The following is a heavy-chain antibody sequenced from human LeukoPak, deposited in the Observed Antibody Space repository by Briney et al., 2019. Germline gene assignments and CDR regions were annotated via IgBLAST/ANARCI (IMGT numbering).Heavy chain of an antibody. Sequence: PGGSLRLSCAASGFTFDDYAMHWVRQAPGKGLEWVSLISGDGGSTYYADSVKVRFTMSRDNSKNSLYLQMNSLRTEDTALYYCAKDIVDTAMGRGGNWFDPWGQGTLVTVSS. CDR3: AKDIVDTAMGRGGNWFDP. V-gene: IGHV3-43*02. CDR1: GFTFDDYA. D-gene: IGHD5-18*01. CDR2: ISGDGGST. J-gene: IGHJ5*02.